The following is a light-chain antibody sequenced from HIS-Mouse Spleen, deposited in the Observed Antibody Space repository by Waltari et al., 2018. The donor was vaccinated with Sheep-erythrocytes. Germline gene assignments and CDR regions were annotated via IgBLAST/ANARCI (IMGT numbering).Light chain of an antibody. V-gene: IGLV2-23*01. CDR3: CSYAGSSTPWV. J-gene: IGLJ3*02. Sequence: QSALTQPASVSGSPGQSITISCTGTSRAVGSYNLLSWYQQHPGKAPKLMIYEGSKRPSGVSNRFSGSKSGNTASLTISGLQAEDEADYYCCSYAGSSTPWVFGGGTKLTVL. CDR2: EGS. CDR1: SRAVGSYNL.